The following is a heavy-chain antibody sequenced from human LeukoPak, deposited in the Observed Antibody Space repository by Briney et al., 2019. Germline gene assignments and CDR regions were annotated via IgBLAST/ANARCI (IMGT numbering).Heavy chain of an antibody. D-gene: IGHD3-10*01. V-gene: IGHV1-2*02. CDR3: ARGEYHGELKY. CDR2: INPNSGGT. Sequence: VSVKVSCKASGYTFTGYYMHWVRQAPGQGLEWMGWINPNSGGTNYAQQFQGRVTMIRDTSLSTAYMELSRLRSDDTAVYYCARGEYHGELKYWGQGTLVTVSS. J-gene: IGHJ4*02. CDR1: GYTFTGYY.